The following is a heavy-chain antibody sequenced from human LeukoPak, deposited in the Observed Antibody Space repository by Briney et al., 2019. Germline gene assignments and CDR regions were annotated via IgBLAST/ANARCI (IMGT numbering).Heavy chain of an antibody. D-gene: IGHD2-2*03. CDR3: AIGYCSSTSCWGVDY. Sequence: GASVKVSCKASGYTFTSYDINWVRQATGQGLEWMGWMNPNSGNTGYAQKFQGRVTITRNTSISTAYMELSSLRSEDTAVYYCAIGYCSSTSCWGVDYWGQGTLVTVSS. J-gene: IGHJ4*02. CDR2: MNPNSGNT. CDR1: GYTFTSYD. V-gene: IGHV1-8*03.